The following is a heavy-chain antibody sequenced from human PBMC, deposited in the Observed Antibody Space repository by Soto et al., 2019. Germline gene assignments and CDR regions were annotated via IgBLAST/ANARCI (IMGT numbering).Heavy chain of an antibody. V-gene: IGHV4-61*01. CDR1: GGSMSTGSYF. Sequence: SETLSLTCNVSGGSMSTGSYFWSWVRQPPGKGLEWIGYVFRSGNINYSPSFKSRVTISIDTSKNQFSLMLKSVTAADTAVYFCARARNGYFDYWGQGALVTVSS. D-gene: IGHD1-1*01. CDR2: VFRSGNI. J-gene: IGHJ4*02. CDR3: ARARNGYFDY.